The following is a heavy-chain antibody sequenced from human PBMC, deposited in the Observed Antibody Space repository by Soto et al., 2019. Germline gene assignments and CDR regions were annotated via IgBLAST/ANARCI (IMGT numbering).Heavy chain of an antibody. CDR2: ISSSGSTI. V-gene: IGHV3-11*01. CDR3: ARDPRYNWNYVADGSYYMDV. CDR1: GFTFSDYY. J-gene: IGHJ6*03. Sequence: GGSLRLSCAASGFTFSDYYMSWIRQAPGKGLEWVSYISSSGSTIYYADSVKGRFTISRDNAKNSLYLQMNSLRAEDTAVYYCARDPRYNWNYVADGSYYMDVWGKGTTVTVSS. D-gene: IGHD1-7*01.